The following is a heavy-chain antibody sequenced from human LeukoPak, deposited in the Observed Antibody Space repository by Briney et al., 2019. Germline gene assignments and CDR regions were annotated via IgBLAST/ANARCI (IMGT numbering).Heavy chain of an antibody. CDR1: GASITNTSLSNTGYF. V-gene: IGHV4-39*01. D-gene: IGHD2-2*01. CDR3: AKIGYCSTTTCYSTVFDS. CDR2: IYHTGST. J-gene: IGHJ4*02. Sequence: PSETLSLTCAISGASITNTSLSNTGYFWGWIRQPPGKGRQWIGSIYHTGSTYYSPSLKSRVTISVDTPKNQFSLKLNFVTAADTAVYYCAKIGYCSTTTCYSTVFDSWGQGTLVTVSS.